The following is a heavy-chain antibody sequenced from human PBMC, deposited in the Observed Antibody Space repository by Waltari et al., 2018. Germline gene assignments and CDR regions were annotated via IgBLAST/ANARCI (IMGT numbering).Heavy chain of an antibody. Sequence: QLQLQESGPGLVKPSETLSLTCTVSGGSISSNSYYWGWIRQPPWKGLEWIGSIYYSGSTFYNPSLKSRVTISVDMSENQFSLKLSSVTAADTAVYYCARLPTYYSGSGSYYPGYFDYWGQGTLVTVSS. CDR2: IYYSGST. V-gene: IGHV4-39*01. CDR3: ARLPTYYSGSGSYYPGYFDY. CDR1: GGSISSNSYY. D-gene: IGHD3-10*01. J-gene: IGHJ4*02.